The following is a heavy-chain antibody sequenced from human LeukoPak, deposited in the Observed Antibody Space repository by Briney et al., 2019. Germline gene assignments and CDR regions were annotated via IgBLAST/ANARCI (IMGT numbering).Heavy chain of an antibody. CDR1: GYTFTSYG. CDR2: ISAYNGNT. V-gene: IGHV1-18*01. CDR3: ATAPYYDILTGGMDV. Sequence: GASVKVSCKASGYTFTSYGISWVRQAPGQGLEWMGWISAYNGNTNYAQKLQGRVTMTTDTSTSTAYMELRSLRSEDTAVYYCATAPYYDILTGGMDVWGQGTTVTVSS. J-gene: IGHJ6*02. D-gene: IGHD3-9*01.